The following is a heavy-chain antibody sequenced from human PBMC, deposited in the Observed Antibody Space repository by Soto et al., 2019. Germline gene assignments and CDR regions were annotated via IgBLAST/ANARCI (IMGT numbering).Heavy chain of an antibody. V-gene: IGHV1-69*12. D-gene: IGHD6-19*01. J-gene: IGHJ6*02. CDR1: GGTFRTYA. CDR2: IIPIFGKV. Sequence: QVQLLQSGAEVKKPGSSVRVSCEASGGTFRTYAISWVRQAPGQGLEWMGEIIPIFGKVNYAQKFQGRVTITADXPXPXVXLDLRSLTSEDTAVYYCAKGAVAGTPTSYYYYGMDVWGQGTTVTVS. CDR3: AKGAVAGTPTSYYYYGMDV.